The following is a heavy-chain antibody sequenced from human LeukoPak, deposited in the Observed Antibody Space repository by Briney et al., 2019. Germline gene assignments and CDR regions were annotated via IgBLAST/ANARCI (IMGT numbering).Heavy chain of an antibody. D-gene: IGHD1-1*01. CDR2: IYPGDSDT. CDR3: ARLGTPYYYYYMDV. J-gene: IGHJ6*03. CDR1: GYTFSNYW. Sequence: GESLKISFRGSGYTFSNYWIAWVRHMPGNGLEWMGIIYPGDSDTKYSPSFQGQVSISADKSINTAYLQWSSVKASDTAIYYCARLGTPYYYYYMDVWGKGTTVTLSS. V-gene: IGHV5-51*01.